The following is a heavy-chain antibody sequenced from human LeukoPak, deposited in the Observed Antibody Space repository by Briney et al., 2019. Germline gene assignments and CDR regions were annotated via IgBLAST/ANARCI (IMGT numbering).Heavy chain of an antibody. CDR1: GGSISSGDYY. Sequence: PSQTLSLTCTVCGGSISSGDYYWSWIRQPPGKGLEWIGYIYYSGSTYYNPSLKSRLTISVDTSKNQFSLKLSSVTAADTAVYYCARVWYQLLAGWFDPWGQGTLVTVSS. CDR2: IYYSGST. J-gene: IGHJ5*02. D-gene: IGHD2-2*01. V-gene: IGHV4-30-4*08. CDR3: ARVWYQLLAGWFDP.